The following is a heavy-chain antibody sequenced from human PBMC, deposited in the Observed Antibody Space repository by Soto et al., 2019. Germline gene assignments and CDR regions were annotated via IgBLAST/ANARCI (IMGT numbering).Heavy chain of an antibody. V-gene: IGHV3-23*01. CDR1: GFSFISYA. Sequence: GWFLRLSCAACGFSFISYAISWFRQSAGEGLEWVSAISGSGGSTYYADSVKGRFTISRDNYKNTLYLQMNSLRAEDTAVYYCAKDWGHIAALDPPNWFDPWGQGTLVTVSS. J-gene: IGHJ5*02. D-gene: IGHD6-13*01. CDR2: ISGSGGST. CDR3: AKDWGHIAALDPPNWFDP.